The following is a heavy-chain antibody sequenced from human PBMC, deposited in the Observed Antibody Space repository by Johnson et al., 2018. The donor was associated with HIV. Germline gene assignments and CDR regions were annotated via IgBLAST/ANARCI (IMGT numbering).Heavy chain of an antibody. D-gene: IGHD5-24*01. V-gene: IGHV3-NL1*01. CDR3: AKDQYGGTRRWYVWDAFDI. CDR1: GFTFSTYD. Sequence: QVQLVESGGGVVQPGGSLRLSCAASGFTFSTYDMHWVRQAPGKGLEWVSVIYSGGTTYYADSVKGRFTISRDNAKNSLYLEMNSLRTEDTALYYCAKDQYGGTRRWYVWDAFDIWGQGTMVTVSS. CDR2: IYSGGTT. J-gene: IGHJ3*02.